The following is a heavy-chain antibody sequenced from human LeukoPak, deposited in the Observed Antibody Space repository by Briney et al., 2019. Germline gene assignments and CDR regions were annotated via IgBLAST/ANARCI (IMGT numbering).Heavy chain of an antibody. J-gene: IGHJ1*01. V-gene: IGHV4-59*08. CDR2: IYYSGST. D-gene: IGHD6-6*01. CDR3: ARVRAARGAECFQH. CDR1: GGSISSYY. Sequence: TSETLSLTCTVSGGSISSYYWSWIRQPPGKGLEWIGYIYYSGSTNYNPSLKSRVTISVDTSKNQFSLKLSSVTAADTAVYYCARVRAARGAECFQHWGQGTLVTVSS.